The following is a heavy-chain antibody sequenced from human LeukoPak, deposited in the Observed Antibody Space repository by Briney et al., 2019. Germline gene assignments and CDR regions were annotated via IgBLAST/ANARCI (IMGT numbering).Heavy chain of an antibody. Sequence: GASVRVSFKASGYTFSFHFMHWGREAPGQGREGMGWINPNSGGTNYAQKFQGRVTMTSDTSLSTAYVQLSRPRSHDTAVYYCAGDQGRDGRGWYPYHDYWGQGTLVTVSS. D-gene: IGHD6-19*01. CDR3: AGDQGRDGRGWYPYHDY. V-gene: IGHV1-2*02. CDR2: INPNSGGT. J-gene: IGHJ4*02. CDR1: GYTFSFHF.